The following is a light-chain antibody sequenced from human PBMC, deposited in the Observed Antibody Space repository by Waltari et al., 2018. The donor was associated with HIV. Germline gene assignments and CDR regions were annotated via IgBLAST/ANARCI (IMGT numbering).Light chain of an antibody. CDR2: EVN. CDR1: SSDVGGYEY. CDR3: ASYGDTNRVL. Sequence: QSALTQPPYASGSLGQSVTISRTGTSSDVGGYEYVSWYQHHPDKAPKLIIYEVNKRPSGVPDRFSGSKSDNTASLTVAGLQDDDEAHYYCASYGDTNRVLFGGGTRVTVL. V-gene: IGLV2-8*01. J-gene: IGLJ6*01.